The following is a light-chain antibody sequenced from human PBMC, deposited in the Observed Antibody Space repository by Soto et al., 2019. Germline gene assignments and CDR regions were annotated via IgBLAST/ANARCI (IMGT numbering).Light chain of an antibody. CDR2: GNS. CDR3: QSYDSSLSGYV. V-gene: IGLV1-40*01. J-gene: IGLJ1*01. CDR1: SSSIGAGYD. Sequence: QSVLTQPPSVSGAPGQRVTISCTGSSSSIGAGYDVHWYQQLPGTAPKLLIYGNSNRPSGVPDRFSGSKSDTSASLAITGLQAEDEADYYCQSYDSSLSGYVFGTGTKVTVL.